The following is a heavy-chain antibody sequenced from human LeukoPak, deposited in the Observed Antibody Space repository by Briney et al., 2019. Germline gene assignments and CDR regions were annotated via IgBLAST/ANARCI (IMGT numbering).Heavy chain of an antibody. V-gene: IGHV1-2*02. CDR2: INPNSGGT. D-gene: IGHD3-22*01. J-gene: IGHJ4*02. CDR3: ARDSDYDASGYYGTPYNFDY. CDR1: GYTFAAYY. Sequence: GASVKVSCKTSGYTFAAYYMHWVRQAPGQGLEWMGWINPNSGGTNYAQKFQGRVTMTRDTSISTAYMELSGLRSDDTAVYFCARDSDYDASGYYGTPYNFDYWGQGALVAVSS.